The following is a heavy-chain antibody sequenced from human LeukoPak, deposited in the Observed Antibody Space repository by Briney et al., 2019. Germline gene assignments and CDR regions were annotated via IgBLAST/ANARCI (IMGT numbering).Heavy chain of an antibody. Sequence: GGSLRLSCAASGLTFDDYGMSWVRQAPGKGLEWVSGINWNGGSTGYADSVKGRFTISRDNAKNSLYLQMNSLRAEDTALYYCARDEQERRPTLSAGYWGQGTLVTVSS. CDR2: INWNGGST. D-gene: IGHD1-1*01. V-gene: IGHV3-20*04. CDR3: ARDEQERRPTLSAGY. J-gene: IGHJ4*02. CDR1: GLTFDDYG.